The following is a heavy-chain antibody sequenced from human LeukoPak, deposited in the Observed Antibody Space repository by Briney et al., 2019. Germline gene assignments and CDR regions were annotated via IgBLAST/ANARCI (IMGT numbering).Heavy chain of an antibody. Sequence: SETLSLTCAVSGYSISSDYYWGWIRQPPGKGLEGIGTIHHSGGTYYHPSLKSRVTISADTSRNQFSLKLTSVTAADTAVYYCARPYAPFTGNDAFDIWGQGTMVTVSS. CDR3: ARPYAPFTGNDAFDI. CDR2: IHHSGGT. D-gene: IGHD1-1*01. J-gene: IGHJ3*02. V-gene: IGHV4-38-2*01. CDR1: GYSISSDYY.